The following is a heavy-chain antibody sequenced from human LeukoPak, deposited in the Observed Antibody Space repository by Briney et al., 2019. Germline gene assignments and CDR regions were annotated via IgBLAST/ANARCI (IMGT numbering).Heavy chain of an antibody. Sequence: SETLSLTCAVYGGSFSGYYWSWIRQPPGKGLEWIGYIYYSGSTNYNPSLKSRVTISVDTSKNQFSLKLSSVTAADTAVYYCASSQTYYYDSSGYYFGYWGQGTLVTVSS. D-gene: IGHD3-22*01. CDR2: IYYSGST. CDR1: GGSFSGYY. CDR3: ASSQTYYYDSSGYYFGY. V-gene: IGHV4-59*08. J-gene: IGHJ4*02.